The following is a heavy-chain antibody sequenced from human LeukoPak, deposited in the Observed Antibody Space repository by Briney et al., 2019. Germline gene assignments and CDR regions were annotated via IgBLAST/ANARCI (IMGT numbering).Heavy chain of an antibody. J-gene: IGHJ5*02. Sequence: SETLSLTCAVYGGSFSGYYWSWIRQPPGKGLEWIGEINHSGSTNYNPSLKSRVTISVDTSKNQFSLKLSSVTAADTAVYYCARGRDSSGYQHWFDPWGQGTLVPVSS. CDR2: INHSGST. CDR3: ARGRDSSGYQHWFDP. V-gene: IGHV4-34*01. CDR1: GGSFSGYY. D-gene: IGHD3-22*01.